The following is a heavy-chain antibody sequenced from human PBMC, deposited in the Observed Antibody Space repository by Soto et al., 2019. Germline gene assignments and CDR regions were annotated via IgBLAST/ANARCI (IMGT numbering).Heavy chain of an antibody. Sequence: GGSLRLSCAASGFTFSSYGMHWVRQAPGKGLEWVAAIWYDGSNKYYADSVKGRFTISRDNSKNTLYLQMNSLRAEDTAVYYCARGREDTIFGVVTYYYYYGMAVWGQGPTVTAP. J-gene: IGHJ6*02. CDR3: ARGREDTIFGVVTYYYYYGMAV. D-gene: IGHD3-3*01. CDR1: GFTFSSYG. CDR2: IWYDGSNK. V-gene: IGHV3-33*01.